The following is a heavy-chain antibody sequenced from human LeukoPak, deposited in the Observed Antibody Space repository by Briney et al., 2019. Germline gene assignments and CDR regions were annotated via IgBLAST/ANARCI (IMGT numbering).Heavy chain of an antibody. J-gene: IGHJ4*02. CDR3: ARVSVTYYYDSSGYYFDY. Sequence: GGSLRLSCAASGFSFNDYSMNWVRQAPGKGLEWVSSISSSSSYIYYADSVKGRFTISRDNAKNSLYLQMNSLRAEDTAVYYCARVSVTYYYDSSGYYFDYWGQGTLVTVSS. V-gene: IGHV3-21*01. CDR1: GFSFNDYS. CDR2: ISSSSSYI. D-gene: IGHD3-22*01.